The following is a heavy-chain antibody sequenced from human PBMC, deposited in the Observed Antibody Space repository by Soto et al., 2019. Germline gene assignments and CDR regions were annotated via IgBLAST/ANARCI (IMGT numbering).Heavy chain of an antibody. CDR1: GGSISSYY. J-gene: IGHJ6*02. D-gene: IGHD3-3*01. Sequence: SLTCTVSGGSISSYYWSWIRQPPGKGLEWIGYIYYSGSTNYNPSLKSRVTISVDTSKNQFSLKLSSVTAADTAVYYCARDLAGYDFWSGYSNYYGMDVWGQGTTVTVSS. CDR2: IYYSGST. CDR3: ARDLAGYDFWSGYSNYYGMDV. V-gene: IGHV4-59*01.